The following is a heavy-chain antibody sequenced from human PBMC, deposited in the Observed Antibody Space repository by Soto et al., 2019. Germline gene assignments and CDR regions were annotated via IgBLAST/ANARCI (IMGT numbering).Heavy chain of an antibody. J-gene: IGHJ4*02. CDR2: ISWKDDK. V-gene: IGHV2-5*01. CDR3: AHRYGGNYYRSYFAS. Sequence: GSGPTLVNPTQPLTLTCTYSGFSLTTSGAGVGWIRQPPGKALEWLALISWKDDKRYNPGLESRLTITKDTSKNQVILTLTNMDPVDTATYFCAHRYGGNYYRSYFASWGQGTLVPVSA. D-gene: IGHD3-10*01. CDR1: GFSLTTSGAG.